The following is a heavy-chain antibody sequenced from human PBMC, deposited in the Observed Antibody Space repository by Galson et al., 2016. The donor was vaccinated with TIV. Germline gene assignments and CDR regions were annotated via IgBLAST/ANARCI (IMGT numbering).Heavy chain of an antibody. CDR1: GFTFSSYT. V-gene: IGHV3-33*08. CDR3: SRPPTTTRPDL. J-gene: IGHJ4*02. CDR2: IWYDGSKK. D-gene: IGHD4-17*01. Sequence: SLRLSCAASGFTFSSYTMHWVRQAPGKGLEWVALIWYDGSKKYYTDSVKGRFTISRDESKTSVYLQMSSLTPEDTAVYYCSRPPTTTRPDLWGRGTLVLVSS.